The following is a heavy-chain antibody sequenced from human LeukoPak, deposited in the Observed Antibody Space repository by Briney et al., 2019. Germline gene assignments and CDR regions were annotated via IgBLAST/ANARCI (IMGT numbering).Heavy chain of an antibody. J-gene: IGHJ4*02. Sequence: PGGSLRLSCAASGFTFSSYSMNWVRQAPGKGLEWVSSISSSSSYIYYADSVKGRFTISRDNSKNTLYLQMNSLRAEDTAVYYCAKVDGGPAATGFPCGYWGQGTLVTVSS. CDR1: GFTFSSYS. V-gene: IGHV3-21*04. CDR2: ISSSSSYI. CDR3: AKVDGGPAATGFPCGY. D-gene: IGHD2-2*01.